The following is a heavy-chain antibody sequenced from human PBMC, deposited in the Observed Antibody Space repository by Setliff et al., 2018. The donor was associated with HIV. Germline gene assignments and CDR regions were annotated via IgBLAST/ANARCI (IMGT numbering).Heavy chain of an antibody. D-gene: IGHD3-9*01. CDR2: ITGSGSTT. V-gene: IGHV3-23*01. J-gene: IGHJ4*02. CDR3: AIGLLTGEIDY. CDR1: GFTYRTFS. Sequence: GGSLRLSCAASGFTYRTFSMSWVRQAPGKGLEWGSAITGSGSTTYYADSVKGRFTISRDSAKNSLYLQMNSLRAEDTAVYYCAIGLLTGEIDYWGQGTLVTVSS.